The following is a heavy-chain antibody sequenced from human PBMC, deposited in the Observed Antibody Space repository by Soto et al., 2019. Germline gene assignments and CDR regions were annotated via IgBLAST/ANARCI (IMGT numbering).Heavy chain of an antibody. V-gene: IGHV1-8*01. CDR1: GYTFTSYD. D-gene: IGHD6-13*01. Sequence: ASVKVSCKASGYTFTSYDINWVRQATGQGLEWMGWMNPNSGNTGYAQKFQGRVTMTRNTSISTSYMELSSLRSEDTAVYYCARTASSPHYYYYYYMDVWGKGTTVTVSS. CDR3: ARTASSPHYYYYYYMDV. J-gene: IGHJ6*03. CDR2: MNPNSGNT.